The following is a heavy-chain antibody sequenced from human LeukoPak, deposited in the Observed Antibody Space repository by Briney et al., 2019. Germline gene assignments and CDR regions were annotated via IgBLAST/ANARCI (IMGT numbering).Heavy chain of an antibody. J-gene: IGHJ3*02. V-gene: IGHV4-59*01. CDR2: IYYSGST. D-gene: IGHD3-9*01. CDR3: AREGGYYKYAFDI. Sequence: SETLSLTCTVSGGSISSYYWSWIRQPPGKGLEWIGYIYYSGSTNYNPSLKSRVTISVDTSKNQFSLKLSSVTAADTAVCYCAREGGYYKYAFDIWGQGTMVTVSS. CDR1: GGSISSYY.